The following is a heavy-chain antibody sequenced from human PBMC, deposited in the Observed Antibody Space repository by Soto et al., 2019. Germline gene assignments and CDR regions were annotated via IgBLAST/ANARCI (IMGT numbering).Heavy chain of an antibody. V-gene: IGHV1-46*01. CDR2: INPNDGTT. J-gene: IGHJ4*02. D-gene: IGHD3-3*01. CDR3: GGSLQLRKGWALDY. CDR1: GYTITTYF. Sequence: QVQLVQSGAEVKKPGASVRVSCKASGYTITTYFMQWVRQAPGQGLEWVGIINPNDGTTSYAQKYKVRVTRTGDTSTNTVYMDLSSMRSEDTAVYYCGGSLQLRKGWALDYWGQGTLVTVSS.